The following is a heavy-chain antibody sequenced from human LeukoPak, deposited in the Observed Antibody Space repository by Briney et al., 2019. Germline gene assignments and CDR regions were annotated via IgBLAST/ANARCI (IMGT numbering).Heavy chain of an antibody. Sequence: GESLKISCKGRGYSFSTYWNAWVRQRPGTGLEWVGIIYPGGSETRYDPSFQGQVTISADTSTSTAYLQWSSLRASDTAMYYCARASRDGYNQNFDHWGQGTQVTVSS. J-gene: IGHJ4*02. D-gene: IGHD5-24*01. CDR2: IYPGGSET. CDR1: GYSFSTYW. V-gene: IGHV5-51*01. CDR3: ARASRDGYNQNFDH.